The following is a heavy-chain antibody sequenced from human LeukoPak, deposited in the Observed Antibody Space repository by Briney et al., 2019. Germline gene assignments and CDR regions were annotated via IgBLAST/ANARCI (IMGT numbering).Heavy chain of an antibody. V-gene: IGHV1-8*01. Sequence: GASVKVSCKASGYTFTSYDINWVRRATGQGLEWMGWMNPNSGNTGYAQKFQGRVTMTRNTSVSTAYMELSSLRSEDTAVHYCARGRAYSDYWGQGTLVTVSS. CDR2: MNPNSGNT. D-gene: IGHD3-16*01. J-gene: IGHJ4*02. CDR1: GYTFTSYD. CDR3: ARGRAYSDY.